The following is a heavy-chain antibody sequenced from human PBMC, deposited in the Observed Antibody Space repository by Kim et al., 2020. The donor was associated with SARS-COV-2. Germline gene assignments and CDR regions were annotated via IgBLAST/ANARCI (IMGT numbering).Heavy chain of an antibody. CDR1: GYTFTSYD. J-gene: IGHJ5*02. Sequence: ASVKVSCKASGYTFTSYDINWVRQATGQGLERMGWMNPNSGNTGYAQKFQGRVTMTRNTSISTAYMELSSLRSEDTAVYYCARVHSSSFNWFDPWGQGTLVTVSS. CDR2: MNPNSGNT. CDR3: ARVHSSSFNWFDP. D-gene: IGHD6-6*01. V-gene: IGHV1-8*01.